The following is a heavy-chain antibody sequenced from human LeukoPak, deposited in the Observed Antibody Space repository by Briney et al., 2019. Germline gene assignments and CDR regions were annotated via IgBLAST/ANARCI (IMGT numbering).Heavy chain of an antibody. D-gene: IGHD6-19*01. CDR1: GFTFSSYW. CDR3: AKYASGGWLPFDY. CDR2: IKHDGSDK. Sequence: GGSLRLSCAASGFTFSSYWMSWVRQAPGKGLEWVASIKHDGSDKYYVDSVKGRFTISRDNAKNSLYLQMNSLRAEDTAVYYCAKYASGGWLPFDYWGQGTLVTVSS. V-gene: IGHV3-7*01. J-gene: IGHJ4*02.